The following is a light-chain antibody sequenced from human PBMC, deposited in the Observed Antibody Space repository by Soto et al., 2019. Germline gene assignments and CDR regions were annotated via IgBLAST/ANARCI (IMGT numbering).Light chain of an antibody. CDR1: QSISSW. Sequence: DIQMTQSLSTLSASVGDRVTITCRASQSISSWLAWYQQKPGKAPELLIYDASSLESGVPSRFSGSGSGTEFTLTISGLQPDDFATYYCQQYNSYPRTFGGGTKVDIK. V-gene: IGKV1-5*01. CDR2: DAS. CDR3: QQYNSYPRT. J-gene: IGKJ4*01.